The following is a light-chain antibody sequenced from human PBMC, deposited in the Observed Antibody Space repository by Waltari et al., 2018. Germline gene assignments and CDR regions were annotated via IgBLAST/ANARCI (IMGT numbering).Light chain of an antibody. CDR2: GAS. J-gene: IGKJ2*03. CDR1: QGISTS. CDR3: LQYNSPPFS. Sequence: DIQMTQSPSSLSASAGATVTISCRASQGISTSLSWYQQRPGQTPKRLIYGASGLESGVPSRFSGRGSGTDFTLTINSLQPEDFTTYYCLQYNSPPFSFGQGTKVEIK. V-gene: IGKV1-17*01.